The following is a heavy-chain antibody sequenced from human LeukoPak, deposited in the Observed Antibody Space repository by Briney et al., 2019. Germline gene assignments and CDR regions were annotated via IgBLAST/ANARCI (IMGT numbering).Heavy chain of an antibody. D-gene: IGHD3-22*01. J-gene: IGHJ4*02. V-gene: IGHV1-69*04. CDR3: ARDGESTMIVVVINLDY. Sequence: SVKVSCKASGGTFSSYAISWVRQAPGQGLEWMGRIIPILGIANYAQKFQGRVTITADKSTSTAYMELSSLRSEDTAVYYCARDGESTMIVVVINLDYWGQGTLVTVSS. CDR2: IIPILGIA. CDR1: GGTFSSYA.